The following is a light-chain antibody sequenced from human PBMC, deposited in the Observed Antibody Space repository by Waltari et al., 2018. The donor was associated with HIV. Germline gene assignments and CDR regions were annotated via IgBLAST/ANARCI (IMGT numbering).Light chain of an antibody. CDR2: KAS. Sequence: DIQLTQSPPTLSASVGDRVTITCRASESVSSWVAWYQQKAGKAPKLLIHKASTLESGVPSRFSGSGSGTDFILTISSLQPDDSATYYCQHYYGASRSFGQGTKLEIK. V-gene: IGKV1-5*03. CDR1: ESVSSW. CDR3: QHYYGASRS. J-gene: IGKJ2*01.